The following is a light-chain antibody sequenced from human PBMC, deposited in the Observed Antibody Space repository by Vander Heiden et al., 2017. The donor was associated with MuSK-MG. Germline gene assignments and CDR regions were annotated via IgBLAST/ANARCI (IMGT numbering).Light chain of an antibody. CDR3: CQGPPMPFA. CDR1: QSLLHSNGYTH. V-gene: IGKV2-28*01. J-gene: IGKJ3*01. Sequence: IVMSQRRLSVPVTPGEPASISCRSSQSLLHSNGYTHLDRLLHRPGQSPHLLVYFGSNPAFPVRDRFSGCGSGSAFTLRIMRAEAEAVGVCYCCQGPPMPFAFGHGTKLDIK. CDR2: FGS.